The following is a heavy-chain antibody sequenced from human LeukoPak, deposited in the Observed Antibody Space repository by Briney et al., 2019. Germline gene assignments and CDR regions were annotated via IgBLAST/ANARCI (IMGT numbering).Heavy chain of an antibody. V-gene: IGHV4-34*01. CDR1: GFTFSSYA. J-gene: IGHJ5*02. CDR2: INHSGTT. Sequence: GSLRLSCAASGFTFSSYAMSWVRQSPGKGLEWIGKINHSGTTNYNPSLKSRFIISVDTPKKQFSLNLTSVTAADTAVYYCARFRAKNWFGPWGQGTLVTVSS. CDR3: ARFRAKNWFGP.